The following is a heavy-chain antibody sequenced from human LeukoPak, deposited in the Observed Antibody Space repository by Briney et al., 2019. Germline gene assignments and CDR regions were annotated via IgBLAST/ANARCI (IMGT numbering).Heavy chain of an antibody. Sequence: ASVTVSCTASGYTFTSYYMHWVRQAPGQGLEWMGIINPSGGSTSYAQKFQGRVTMTRDTSTSTVYMELSSLRSEDTAVYYCARDLMVATGNYYGMDVWGQGTTVTVSS. CDR1: GYTFTSYY. D-gene: IGHD5-12*01. CDR3: ARDLMVATGNYYGMDV. J-gene: IGHJ6*02. V-gene: IGHV1-46*01. CDR2: INPSGGST.